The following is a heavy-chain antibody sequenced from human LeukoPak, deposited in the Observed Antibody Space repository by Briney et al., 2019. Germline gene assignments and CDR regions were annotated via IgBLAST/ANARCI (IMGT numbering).Heavy chain of an antibody. V-gene: IGHV1-2*02. Sequence: ASVKVSCKASGYTFTSYYMHWVRQAPGQGLEWMGWINPNSGGTNYAQKFQGRVTMTRDTSISTAYMELSRLRSDDTAVYYCARRGSYCSSTSCYLLGFDPWGQGTLVTVSS. CDR3: ARRGSYCSSTSCYLLGFDP. CDR2: INPNSGGT. J-gene: IGHJ5*02. CDR1: GYTFTSYY. D-gene: IGHD2-2*01.